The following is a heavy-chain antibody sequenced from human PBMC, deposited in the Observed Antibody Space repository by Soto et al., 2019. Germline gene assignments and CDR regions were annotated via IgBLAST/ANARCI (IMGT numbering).Heavy chain of an antibody. CDR1: GDSISTVDYF. CDR3: ARGRYCLTGRCLPNWFDS. Sequence: SETLSLTCSVSGDSISTVDYFWAWIRQPPGQALEYIGYIYKSATTYYNPSFESRVAISLDTSKSQFSLNVSSVTAADTAVYFCARGRYCLTGRCLPNWFDSWGQGTLVTVSS. CDR2: IYKSATT. J-gene: IGHJ5*01. V-gene: IGHV4-30-4*01. D-gene: IGHD2-15*01.